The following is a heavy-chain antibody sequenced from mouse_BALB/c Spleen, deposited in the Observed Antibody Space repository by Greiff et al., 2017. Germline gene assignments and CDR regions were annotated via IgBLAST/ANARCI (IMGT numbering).Heavy chain of an antibody. J-gene: IGHJ2*01. CDR1: GFTFSSYT. V-gene: IGHV5-6-4*01. CDR2: ISSGGSYT. Sequence: EVKLMESGGGLVKPGGSLKLSCAASGFTFSSYTMSWVRQTPEKRLEWVATISSGGSYTYYPDSVKGRFTISRDNAKNTLYLQMSSLKSEDTAMYYCTRAGVYKVFDYWGQGTTLTVSS. CDR3: TRAGVYKVFDY.